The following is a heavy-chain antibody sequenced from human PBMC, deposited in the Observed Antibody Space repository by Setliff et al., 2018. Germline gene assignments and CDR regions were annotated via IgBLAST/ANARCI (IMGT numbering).Heavy chain of an antibody. J-gene: IGHJ6*03. CDR2: IIPMFGTP. Sequence: SVKVSCKTSGYMFTTYGISWVRQDPGQGLEWMGGIIPMFGTPAYAQKFQGGVTITTDKSTSTAYMELSSLRSEDTAIYYCARGDFYYYFYMDVWGKGTTVTVSS. CDR3: ARGDFYYYFYMDV. V-gene: IGHV1-69*05. CDR1: GYMFTTYG.